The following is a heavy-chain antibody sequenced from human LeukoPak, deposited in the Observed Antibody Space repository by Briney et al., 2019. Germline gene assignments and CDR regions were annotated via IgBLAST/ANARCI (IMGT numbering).Heavy chain of an antibody. CDR2: INPNSGGT. Sequence: ASVKVSCKASGYTFTGYYMHWVRQAPGQGLEWMGWINPNSGGTNYAQKFQGRVTMTRDTSISTAYMELSRLRSGDTAVYYCARDTTTVTTGDAFDIWGQGTMVTVSS. J-gene: IGHJ3*02. CDR3: ARDTTTVTTGDAFDI. D-gene: IGHD4-17*01. V-gene: IGHV1-2*02. CDR1: GYTFTGYY.